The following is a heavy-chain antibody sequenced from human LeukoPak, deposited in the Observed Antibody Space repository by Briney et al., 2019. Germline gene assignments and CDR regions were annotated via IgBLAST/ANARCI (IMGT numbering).Heavy chain of an antibody. D-gene: IGHD3-10*01. CDR1: GFSFSRFA. CDR3: ARGPTYGSRSDFLES. J-gene: IGHJ4*02. CDR2: ISGSGEGT. V-gene: IGHV3-23*01. Sequence: GGSLRLSCAASGFSFSRFAMNWVRQAPGKGLDWVSSISGSGEGTYYSDSVKGRFTISRDNSKNSLYLQMNSLRVEDTAVYYCARGPTYGSRSDFLESWGLGTLVTVSS.